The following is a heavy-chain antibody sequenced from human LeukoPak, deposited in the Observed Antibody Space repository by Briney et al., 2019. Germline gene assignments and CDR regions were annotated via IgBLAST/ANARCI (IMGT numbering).Heavy chain of an antibody. D-gene: IGHD3-22*01. Sequence: WASVKVSCKASGGTFSSYAISWVRQAPGQGLEWMGRIIPILGIANYAQKFQGRVTITADKSTSTAYMELSSLRSEDTAVYYCARGGYYYDSSGYYYVGWYFDYWGQGTLVTVSS. CDR2: IIPILGIA. CDR1: GGTFSSYA. J-gene: IGHJ4*02. V-gene: IGHV1-69*04. CDR3: ARGGYYYDSSGYYYVGWYFDY.